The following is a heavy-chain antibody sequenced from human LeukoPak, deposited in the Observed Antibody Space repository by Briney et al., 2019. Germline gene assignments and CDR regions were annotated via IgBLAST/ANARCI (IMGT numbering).Heavy chain of an antibody. CDR1: GGSFSGYY. CDR2: IYHSGST. CDR3: ARAPYYDFWSGYYRAFDI. D-gene: IGHD3-3*01. Sequence: PSETLSLTCAVYGGSFSGYYWSWIRQPPGKGLEWIGEIYHSGSTNYNPSLKSRVTISVDTSKNQFSLKLSSVTAADTAVYYCARAPYYDFWSGYYRAFDIWGQGTMVTVSS. J-gene: IGHJ3*02. V-gene: IGHV4-34*01.